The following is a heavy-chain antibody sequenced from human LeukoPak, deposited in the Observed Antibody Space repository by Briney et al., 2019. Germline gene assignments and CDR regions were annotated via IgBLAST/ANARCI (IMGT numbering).Heavy chain of an antibody. CDR3: AKGSGSGTHLPSARFDY. D-gene: IGHD3-10*01. CDR2: ISGGGIGT. J-gene: IGHJ4*02. CDR1: GFTFSSYA. Sequence: GGSLRLSCAASGFTFSSYAMSWVRQAPGKGLEWVAYISGGGIGTYYADAVKGRFTISRDNSKNTMYVQMKSLRDDDTAVYFCAKGSGSGTHLPSARFDYWGQGTTVTVSS. V-gene: IGHV3-23*01.